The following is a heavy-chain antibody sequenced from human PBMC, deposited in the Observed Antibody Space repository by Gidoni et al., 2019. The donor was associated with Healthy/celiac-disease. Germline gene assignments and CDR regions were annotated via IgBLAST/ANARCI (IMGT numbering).Heavy chain of an antibody. CDR3: ARALYCSSTCCYPY. CDR1: GCNFTGYY. CDR2: INPSSFPA. Sequence: QVQMVQSWAELQKPVAAVKVSCKASGCNFTGYYMHWVRQAPGQGLEWMGWINPSSFPANSAQTFQVRVTITMHTSICPAYMELSLLRSDVTAAYYCARALYCSSTCCYPYWGQGTLVTVSS. J-gene: IGHJ4*02. V-gene: IGHV1-2*02. D-gene: IGHD2-2*01.